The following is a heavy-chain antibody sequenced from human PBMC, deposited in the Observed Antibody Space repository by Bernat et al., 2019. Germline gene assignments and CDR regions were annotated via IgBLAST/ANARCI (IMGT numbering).Heavy chain of an antibody. D-gene: IGHD2-2*01. CDR1: GGSINSGGYY. Sequence: QVQLQESGPGLVKPSQTLSLTCTVSGGSINSGGYYWSWIRQHPGKGLEWIGYIYYSGNTYYNPSLKSRITISVDTSKNQFSLKLSSVTAADTAVYYCARGDCSSTSCYEGIWFDPWGQGTLVTVSS. V-gene: IGHV4-31*03. CDR3: ARGDCSSTSCYEGIWFDP. J-gene: IGHJ5*02. CDR2: IYYSGNT.